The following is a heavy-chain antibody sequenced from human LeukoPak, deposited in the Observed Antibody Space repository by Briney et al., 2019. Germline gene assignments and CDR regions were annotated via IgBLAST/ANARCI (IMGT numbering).Heavy chain of an antibody. CDR1: GGSISSYY. CDR3: AREGQPPYYYYYMDV. Sequence: SETLSLTCTVSGGSISSYYWSWIRQPPGKGLEWIGYIYYSGSTNYNPSLKSRVTISVDTSKNQFSLTLSSVTAADTAAYYCAREGQPPYYYYYMDVWGKGTTVTISS. V-gene: IGHV4-59*01. J-gene: IGHJ6*03. D-gene: IGHD1-14*01. CDR2: IYYSGST.